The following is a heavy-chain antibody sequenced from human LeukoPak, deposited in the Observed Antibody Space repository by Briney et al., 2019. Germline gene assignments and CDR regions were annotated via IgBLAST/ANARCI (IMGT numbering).Heavy chain of an antibody. Sequence: ASVKVSCKASGYTFTSYGISWVRQAPGQGLEWMGWISAYNGNTNYAQKLQGRVTMTTDTSTSTAYMELRSLRSDDTAVYYCARSIAAASYGTFDYWGQGTLVTVSS. D-gene: IGHD6-13*01. J-gene: IGHJ4*02. CDR3: ARSIAAASYGTFDY. CDR2: ISAYNGNT. V-gene: IGHV1-18*01. CDR1: GYTFTSYG.